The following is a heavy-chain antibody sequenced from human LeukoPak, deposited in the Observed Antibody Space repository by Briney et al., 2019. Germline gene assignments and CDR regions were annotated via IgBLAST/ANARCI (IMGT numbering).Heavy chain of an antibody. CDR3: ARDPGSPTSWYYFDY. CDR1: GFTFGDYA. CDR2: IKSKPYGGTP. D-gene: IGHD2-2*01. J-gene: IGHJ4*02. V-gene: IGHV3-49*04. Sequence: GRSLRLSCTASGFTFGDYAINWVSQAPGQGLEWVSFIKSKPYGGTPEYAASVKGRFTISSDDSESIAYLQMNSLKTEDTAVYYCARDPGSPTSWYYFDYWGQGTLVTVSS.